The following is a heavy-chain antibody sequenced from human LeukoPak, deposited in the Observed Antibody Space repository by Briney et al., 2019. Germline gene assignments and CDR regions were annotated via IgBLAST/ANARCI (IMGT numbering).Heavy chain of an antibody. Sequence: GGSLRLSCAASGFTFSSYEMNWVRQAPGKGLEWVSYISSSGSTICYADSVKGRFTISRDNAKNSLYLQMNSLRAEDTAVYYCAELGITMIGGVWGRGTTVTISS. D-gene: IGHD3-10*02. CDR3: AELGITMIGGV. V-gene: IGHV3-48*03. J-gene: IGHJ6*04. CDR2: ISSSGSTI. CDR1: GFTFSSYE.